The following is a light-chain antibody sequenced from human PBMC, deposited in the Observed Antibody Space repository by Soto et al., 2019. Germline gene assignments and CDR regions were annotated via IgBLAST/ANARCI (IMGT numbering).Light chain of an antibody. V-gene: IGKV4-1*01. CDR2: WAS. CDR3: QQYYSPPRYT. CDR1: QNVLYSSNNKNL. J-gene: IGKJ2*01. Sequence: DIVMTQSPEYLAVSLGERATINCKSSQNVLYSSNNKNLIAWYQQKLGQPPKLLIYWASTRESGVPDRFSGSGSGRDFTLTISSLQAEDVAVYYCQQYYSPPRYTFGQGTRLEIK.